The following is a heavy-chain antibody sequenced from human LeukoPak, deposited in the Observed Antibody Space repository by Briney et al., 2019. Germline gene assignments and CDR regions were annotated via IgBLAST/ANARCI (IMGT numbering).Heavy chain of an antibody. V-gene: IGHV4-34*01. D-gene: IGHD6-13*01. CDR1: GGSFSGYY. Sequence: PSETLSLTCAVYGGSFSGYYWSWICQPPGKGLEWIGEINHSGSTNYNPSLKSRVTISVDTSKNQFSLKLSSVTAADTAVYYCARGLSGSSSSWYVGYNWFDPWGQGTLVTVSS. J-gene: IGHJ5*02. CDR2: INHSGST. CDR3: ARGLSGSSSSWYVGYNWFDP.